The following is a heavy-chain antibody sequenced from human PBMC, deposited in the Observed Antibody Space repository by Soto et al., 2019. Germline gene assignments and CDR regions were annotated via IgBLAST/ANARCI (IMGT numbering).Heavy chain of an antibody. CDR3: ATSVGIAPTGEDGMDV. CDR2: IIPILTTP. Sequence: SVKVSCKASGGTFSMYGFSGVRQAPGQGPEWIGGIIPILTTPNCAQKFQGRVTIVADESTTTVYMELSSLKFEDTAVYYCATSVGIAPTGEDGMDVWGQGTSVTVSS. D-gene: IGHD2-8*02. CDR1: GGTFSMYG. J-gene: IGHJ6*02. V-gene: IGHV1-69*13.